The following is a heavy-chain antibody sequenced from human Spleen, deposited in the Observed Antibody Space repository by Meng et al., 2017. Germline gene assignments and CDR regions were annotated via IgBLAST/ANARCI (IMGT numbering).Heavy chain of an antibody. D-gene: IGHD5-18*01. CDR2: MNPNSGNT. CDR3: ARVNRPGYRGDD. J-gene: IGHJ4*02. V-gene: IGHV1-8*03. Sequence: ASVKVSCKASGYTFTSYDINWVRQATGQGLEWMGWMNPNSGNTGYAQKFQGRVTITRNTSISTAYMELSSLRSEDTAVYYCARVNRPGYRGDDWGQGTRVHVSS. CDR1: GYTFTSYD.